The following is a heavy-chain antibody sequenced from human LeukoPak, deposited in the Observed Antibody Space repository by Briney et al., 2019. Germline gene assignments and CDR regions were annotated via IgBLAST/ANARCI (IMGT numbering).Heavy chain of an antibody. D-gene: IGHD1-26*01. CDR3: ARDRSGSYLNYYYYYGMDV. V-gene: IGHV1-18*04. CDR1: GYTFTGYY. Sequence: ASVKVSCKASGYTFTGYYMHWVRQAPGQGLEWMGWISAYNGNTNYAQKLQGGVTMTTDTSTSTAYMELRSLRSDDTAVYYCARDRSGSYLNYYYYYGMDVWGQGTTVTVSS. J-gene: IGHJ6*02. CDR2: ISAYNGNT.